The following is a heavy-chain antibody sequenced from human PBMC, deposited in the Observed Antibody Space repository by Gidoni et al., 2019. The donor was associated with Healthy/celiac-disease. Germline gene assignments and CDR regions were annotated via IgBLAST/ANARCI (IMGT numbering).Heavy chain of an antibody. Sequence: QVQLVQSGAEVKKPGASVKVSCKASGYTFTSYGISWVRQAPGQGLEWMGWISAYNGNTNDAQKLQGRVTMTTDTSTSTAYMELRSLRSDDTAVYYCAFSRGVDLAAAGSFDYWGQGTLVTVSS. J-gene: IGHJ4*02. D-gene: IGHD6-13*01. CDR1: GYTFTSYG. V-gene: IGHV1-18*01. CDR3: AFSRGVDLAAAGSFDY. CDR2: ISAYNGNT.